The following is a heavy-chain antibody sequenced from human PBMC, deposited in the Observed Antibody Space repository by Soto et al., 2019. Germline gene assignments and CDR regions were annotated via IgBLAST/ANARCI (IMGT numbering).Heavy chain of an antibody. Sequence: SETLSLTCAVYGGSFSGYYWSWIRQPPGKGLEWIGEINHSGSTNYNPSLKSRVTISVDTSKNQFSLKLSSVTAADTAVYYCARGDGGYSGYGYFDYWGQGTLVTVS. CDR2: INHSGST. J-gene: IGHJ4*02. CDR3: ARGDGGYSGYGYFDY. CDR1: GGSFSGYY. V-gene: IGHV4-34*01. D-gene: IGHD5-12*01.